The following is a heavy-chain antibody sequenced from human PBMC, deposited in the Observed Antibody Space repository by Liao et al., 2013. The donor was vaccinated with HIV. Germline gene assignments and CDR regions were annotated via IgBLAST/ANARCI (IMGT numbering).Heavy chain of an antibody. V-gene: IGHV4-30-2*02. CDR2: FYHSGTT. D-gene: IGHD4-11*01. CDR1: GASLSYGGYS. J-gene: IGHJ3*01. CDR3: ATDYTVPYAFDF. Sequence: QLQLQESGSGLVKPSQTLSLTCSVSGASLSYGGYSWTWIRQTPGKGLEWIGYFYHSGTTYYNPSLKSRVSISVDRSRNQFSLKLSSVTAADTAVYYCATDYTVPYAFDFWGQGTMVTVSS.